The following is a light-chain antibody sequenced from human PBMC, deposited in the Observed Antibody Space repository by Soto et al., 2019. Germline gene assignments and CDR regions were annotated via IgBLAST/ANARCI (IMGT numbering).Light chain of an antibody. V-gene: IGLV4-69*01. Sequence: VLTQSPSASASLGASVKLTCTLSSGHSSYAIAWHQQQPEKGPRYLMKLNSDGSHSKGDGIPDRFSGSSSGAERYLTISSLQSEDEADYYCQTWGTGIDVVFGGGTKVTVL. J-gene: IGLJ2*01. CDR1: SGHSSYA. CDR2: LNSDGSH. CDR3: QTWGTGIDVV.